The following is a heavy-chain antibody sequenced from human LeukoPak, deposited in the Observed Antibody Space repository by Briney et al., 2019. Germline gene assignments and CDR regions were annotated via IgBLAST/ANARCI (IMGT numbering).Heavy chain of an antibody. CDR1: GITFSSYT. J-gene: IGHJ4*02. Sequence: GSLRLSCAASGITFSSYTMNWVRQAPGKGLEWIGSIHYSGSTYYNPSLKSRVTISVDTSKNQFSLRLSSVTAADTAVYYCARSPLFSGSFGRVFLDYWGQGILVTVSS. CDR3: ARSPLFSGSFGRVFLDY. D-gene: IGHD3-3*01. CDR2: IHYSGST. V-gene: IGHV4-39*07.